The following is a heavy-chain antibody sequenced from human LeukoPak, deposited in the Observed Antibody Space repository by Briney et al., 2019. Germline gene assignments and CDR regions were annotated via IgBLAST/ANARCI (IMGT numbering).Heavy chain of an antibody. CDR2: ISSSSSYI. CDR1: GFTFSSYS. Sequence: GGSLRLSCAASGFTFSSYSMNWVRQAPGKGLEWVSSISSSSSYIYYADSVKGRFTISRDNSKNSLYLQMNSLRAEDTALYYCASLCSSTSCTHFDYWGQGTLVTVSS. V-gene: IGHV3-21*04. D-gene: IGHD2-2*01. J-gene: IGHJ4*02. CDR3: ASLCSSTSCTHFDY.